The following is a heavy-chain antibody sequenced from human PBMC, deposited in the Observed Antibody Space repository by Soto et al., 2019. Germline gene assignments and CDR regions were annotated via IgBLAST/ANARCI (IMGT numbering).Heavy chain of an antibody. CDR1: GYTFTGYY. V-gene: IGHV1-2*04. J-gene: IGHJ3*02. D-gene: IGHD2-15*01. Sequence: ASVKVSCKASGYTFTGYYMHWVRQAPGQGLEWMGWINPNSGGTNYAQKFQGWVTMTRDTSTSTAYMELSRLRSDDTAVYYCARAGAGRCSGGSCYSDAFDIWGQGTMVTVSS. CDR3: ARAGAGRCSGGSCYSDAFDI. CDR2: INPNSGGT.